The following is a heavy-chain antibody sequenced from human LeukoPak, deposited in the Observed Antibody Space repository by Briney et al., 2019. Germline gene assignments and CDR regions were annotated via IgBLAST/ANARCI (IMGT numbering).Heavy chain of an antibody. Sequence: PGGSLRLSCAASGFTFSSYSMNWVRQAPGKGLEWVSSISSSSSYIYYADSVKGRFTISRDNAKNSLYLQMNSLRAEDTAGYYCARVGYGDYYFDYWGQGTLVTASS. CDR2: ISSSSSYI. D-gene: IGHD4-17*01. J-gene: IGHJ4*02. V-gene: IGHV3-21*01. CDR1: GFTFSSYS. CDR3: ARVGYGDYYFDY.